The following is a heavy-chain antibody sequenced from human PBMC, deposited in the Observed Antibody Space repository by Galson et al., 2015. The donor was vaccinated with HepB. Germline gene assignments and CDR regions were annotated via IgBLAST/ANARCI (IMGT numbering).Heavy chain of an antibody. V-gene: IGHV3-7*01. CDR1: GFTFSSYW. Sequence: SLRLSCADSGFTFSSYWLSWVRQAPGEGLEWVANIKQDGSENNYVDSVKGRFTISRDNAKNSLYLPMNNLRTEDMAVYYCARTSDDSSGYCSHYCDFWGQAAPVTVSS. CDR3: ARTSDDSSGYCSHYCDF. D-gene: IGHD3-22*01. CDR2: IKQDGSEN. J-gene: IGHJ4*02.